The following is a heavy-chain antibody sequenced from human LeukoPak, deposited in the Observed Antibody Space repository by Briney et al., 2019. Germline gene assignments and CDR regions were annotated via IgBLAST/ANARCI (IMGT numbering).Heavy chain of an antibody. J-gene: IGHJ3*02. V-gene: IGHV3-30*12. Sequence: GGSLRLSCAASGFTFSSFGMHWVRQAPGKGLEWVALIIDESRQCYTPSVKGRFTISRDNSKNTLYLEMNSLRVEDTAVYYCVRDDATDDNGFDIWGQGTMVTVSS. D-gene: IGHD3-9*01. CDR1: GFTFSSFG. CDR3: VRDDATDDNGFDI. CDR2: IIDESRQ.